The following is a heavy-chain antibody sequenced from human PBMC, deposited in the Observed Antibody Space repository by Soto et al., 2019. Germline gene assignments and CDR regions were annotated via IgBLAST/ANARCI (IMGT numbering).Heavy chain of an antibody. D-gene: IGHD3-22*01. CDR3: ARAVVGPAYYLDP. V-gene: IGHV4-34*01. Sequence: SATLSLTGSVSFCSSISTGYYWTWMRQPPGKGLEWIGEINHSVYTNSNPSLKSRVTISVDASKNQFSLNLSSVTAADTAVYYCARAVVGPAYYLDPWSQGTQLTVSS. CDR1: FCSSISTGYY. J-gene: IGHJ5*02. CDR2: INHSVYT.